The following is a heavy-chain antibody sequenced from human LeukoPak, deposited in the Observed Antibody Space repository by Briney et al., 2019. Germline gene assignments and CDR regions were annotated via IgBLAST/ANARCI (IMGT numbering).Heavy chain of an antibody. D-gene: IGHD3-10*01. Sequence: PGGSLRLSCAASGFTFSSYGMHWVRQAPGKGLEWVSSISSSSSYIYYADSVKGRFTISRDNAKNSLYLQMNSLRAEDTAVYYCARDKSGSSPPLSFDYWGQGTLVTVSS. CDR2: ISSSSSYI. J-gene: IGHJ4*02. CDR1: GFTFSSYG. CDR3: ARDKSGSSPPLSFDY. V-gene: IGHV3-21*01.